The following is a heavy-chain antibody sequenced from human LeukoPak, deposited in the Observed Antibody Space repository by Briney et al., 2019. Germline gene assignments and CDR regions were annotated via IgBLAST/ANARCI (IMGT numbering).Heavy chain of an antibody. CDR2: MNPNSGNT. CDR1: GYTFTSYD. Sequence: ASVKVSCKASGYTFTSYDINWVRQATGQGLEWMGWMNPNSGNTDYAQKFQGRVTMTRDTSISTAYMELSSLRSEDTAEYYCAREGDSDFDYWGQGTLVTVSS. J-gene: IGHJ4*02. D-gene: IGHD2-21*02. CDR3: AREGDSDFDY. V-gene: IGHV1-8*01.